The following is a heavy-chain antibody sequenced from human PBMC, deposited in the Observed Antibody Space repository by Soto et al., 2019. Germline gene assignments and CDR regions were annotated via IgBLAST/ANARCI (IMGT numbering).Heavy chain of an antibody. CDR2: IKQDGGEK. J-gene: IGHJ4*02. V-gene: IGHV3-7*04. D-gene: IGHD2-15*01. Sequence: EVQVVESGGGLVQPGGSLRLSCAASGFTFTNYWMSWVRQAPGKGLEWVANIKQDGGEKYYVDSVKGRFTISRDNAKDSLYLQMNSLRAEDTAVYYCARDYGGNPGIYWGQGTLVTVSS. CDR3: ARDYGGNPGIY. CDR1: GFTFTNYW.